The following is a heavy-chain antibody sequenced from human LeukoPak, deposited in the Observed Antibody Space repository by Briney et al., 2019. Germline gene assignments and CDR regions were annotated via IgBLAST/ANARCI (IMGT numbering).Heavy chain of an antibody. Sequence: KPSQTLSLTCAISGDSVSNNNAAWNWIRQSPSRGLEWLGRTYYRSKWYNDYAASVKSRITINPDTSKNQFSLQLNSVTPEDTAVYYCARGTIWSGYRDLDYWGQGTLVTVSS. CDR3: ARGTIWSGYRDLDY. J-gene: IGHJ4*02. D-gene: IGHD3-3*01. CDR2: TYYRSKWYN. V-gene: IGHV6-1*01. CDR1: GDSVSNNNAA.